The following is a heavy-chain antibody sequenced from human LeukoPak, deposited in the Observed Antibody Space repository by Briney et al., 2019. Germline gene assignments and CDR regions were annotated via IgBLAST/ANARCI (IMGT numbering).Heavy chain of an antibody. D-gene: IGHD3-22*01. Sequence: GGSLRLSCAASGFTFSSYGMHWVRQAPGKGLEWVAVISYDGSNKYYAGSVKGRFTISRDNSKNTLYLQMNSLRAGDTAVYYCAKADSSGYYLVAGYWGQGTLVTVSS. CDR1: GFTFSSYG. CDR2: ISYDGSNK. J-gene: IGHJ4*02. V-gene: IGHV3-30*18. CDR3: AKADSSGYYLVAGY.